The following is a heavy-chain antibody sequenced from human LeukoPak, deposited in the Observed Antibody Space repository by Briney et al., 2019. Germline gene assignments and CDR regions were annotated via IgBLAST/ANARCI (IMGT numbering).Heavy chain of an antibody. Sequence: GGSLRLSCAASGFTFSTYWMNWVRQAPGKGLEWVSVIYSGGSTYYADSVKGRFTISRDNSKNTLYLQMNSLRAEDTAVYYCARDREAFYGMDVWGQGTTVTVSS. CDR2: IYSGGST. D-gene: IGHD1-26*01. V-gene: IGHV3-53*01. CDR1: GFTFSTYW. CDR3: ARDREAFYGMDV. J-gene: IGHJ6*02.